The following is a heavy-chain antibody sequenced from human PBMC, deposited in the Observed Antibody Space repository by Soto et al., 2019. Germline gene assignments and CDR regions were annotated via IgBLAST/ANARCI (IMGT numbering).Heavy chain of an antibody. D-gene: IGHD4-17*01. V-gene: IGHV3-23*01. J-gene: IGHJ6*03. CDR3: AKALYGDYGYYYMDV. CDR1: GFTFSCYA. CDR2: ISGSGGST. Sequence: GGSLRLSCAASGFTFSCYAMSWVRQAPGKGLEWVSAISGSGGSTYYADSVKGRFTISRDNSKNTLYLQMNSLRAEDTAVYYCAKALYGDYGYYYMDVWGKGTTVTVSS.